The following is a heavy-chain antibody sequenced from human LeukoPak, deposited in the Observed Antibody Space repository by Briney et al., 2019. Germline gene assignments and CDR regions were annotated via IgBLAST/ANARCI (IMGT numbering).Heavy chain of an antibody. V-gene: IGHV3-73*01. CDR3: TRRGGDYVEGYFDS. CDR2: IKTKGDSYAT. D-gene: IGHD4-17*01. CDR1: GFTFSGSA. J-gene: IGHJ4*02. Sequence: GGSLKLSCEVSGFTFSGSAMHWVRQASGKGLEWVGRIKTKGDSYATGYSASVKGRFTISRDDSKNTAYLQMNSLKTEDTGVYYCTRRGGDYVEGYFDSWGQGTLVTVSS.